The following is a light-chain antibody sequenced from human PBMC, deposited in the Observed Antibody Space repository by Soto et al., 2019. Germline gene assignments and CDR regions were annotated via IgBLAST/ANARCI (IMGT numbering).Light chain of an antibody. J-gene: IGKJ2*01. V-gene: IGKV1-5*01. Sequence: IQMTQSPSTLSASVGDRVTITCRASQSVSSWLAWYQQKPGKAPKLLIYDASNLESGVPSTFGGSGSGTEFTLIISSLQPDDVATYFCQQYNSYPNTFGQGTKLEIK. CDR2: DAS. CDR1: QSVSSW. CDR3: QQYNSYPNT.